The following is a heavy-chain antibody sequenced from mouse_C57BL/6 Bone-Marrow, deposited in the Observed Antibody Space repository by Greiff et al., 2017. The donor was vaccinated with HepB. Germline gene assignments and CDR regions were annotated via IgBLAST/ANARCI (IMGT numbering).Heavy chain of an antibody. J-gene: IGHJ2*01. CDR3: VRHGELYFDY. Sequence: EVQLVESGGGLVQPKGSLKLSCAASGFSFNTYAMNWVRQAPGKGLEWVARIRSKSNNYATYYADSVKDRLTISRDDSESMLYLQMNNLKTEDTAMYYCVRHGELYFDYWGQGTTLTVSS. CDR1: GFSFNTYA. CDR2: IRSKSNNYAT. V-gene: IGHV10-1*01.